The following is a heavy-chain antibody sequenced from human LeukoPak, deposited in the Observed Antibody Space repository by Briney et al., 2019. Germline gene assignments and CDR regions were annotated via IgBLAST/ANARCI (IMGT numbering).Heavy chain of an antibody. J-gene: IGHJ4*02. Sequence: PGGSLRLSCEVSGFIFTDAWIHWVRQAPGKGVEWVGRLKDRVSGGTPDYSVSVKGRFTISGDESKNTLYLQMNNLKVEDTGIYYCYTDYFTATCGGGCGGHSGQGVLVSVSS. D-gene: IGHD2-21*02. CDR2: LKDRVSGGTP. CDR3: YTDYFTATCGGGCGGH. CDR1: GFIFTDAW. V-gene: IGHV3-15*07.